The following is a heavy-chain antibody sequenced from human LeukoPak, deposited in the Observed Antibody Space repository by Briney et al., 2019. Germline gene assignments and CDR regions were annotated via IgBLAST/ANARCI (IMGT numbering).Heavy chain of an antibody. V-gene: IGHV4-34*01. Sequence: SETVSLPCAVYGGSFRGYHWSWMREPPGGGVEWIGEINHRGSTNYNPSLKSRVTISVDTSKNQFSLKLSSVTAADTAVYYCARGIRYPDYWGQGTLVTASS. J-gene: IGHJ4*02. CDR1: GGSFRGYH. CDR3: ARGIRYPDY. D-gene: IGHD3-9*01. CDR2: INHRGST.